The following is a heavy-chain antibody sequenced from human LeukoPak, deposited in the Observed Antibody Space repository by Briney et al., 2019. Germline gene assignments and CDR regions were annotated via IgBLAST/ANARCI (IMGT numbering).Heavy chain of an antibody. CDR1: GYTFTGYY. Sequence: ASVKVSCKASGYTFTGYYMHWVRQAPGQGLEWMGWINPNSGGTNYAQKFQGRVTMTRDTSISTAYMELSRLRSDDTAVYYCARDEAYCGGDCYLPVNFDCWGQGTLVTVSS. J-gene: IGHJ4*02. CDR2: INPNSGGT. D-gene: IGHD2-21*02. CDR3: ARDEAYCGGDCYLPVNFDC. V-gene: IGHV1-2*02.